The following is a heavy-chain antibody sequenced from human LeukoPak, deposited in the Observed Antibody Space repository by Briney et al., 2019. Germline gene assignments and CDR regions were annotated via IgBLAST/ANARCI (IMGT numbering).Heavy chain of an antibody. CDR1: GFTFSSFS. J-gene: IGHJ4*02. V-gene: IGHV3-48*04. D-gene: IGHD3-22*01. CDR2: IRTSGTNT. Sequence: GGSVRLSCAASGFTFSSFSMNWVRQAPGKGLEWVSYIRTSGTNTDYTGSVKGRFTISRDNAKNSLYLQMNSLRAEDTAVYYCARETYYYDSSGYPTPLYWGQGTLVTVSS. CDR3: ARETYYYDSSGYPTPLY.